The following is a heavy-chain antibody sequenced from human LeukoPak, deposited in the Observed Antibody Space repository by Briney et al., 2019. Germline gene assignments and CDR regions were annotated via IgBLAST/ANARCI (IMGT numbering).Heavy chain of an antibody. CDR3: AREDSSGPQYQTDAFDI. CDR2: INHSGST. Sequence: SETLSLTCPVYGGSFSGYYWSWIRQPPGKGLEWIGEINHSGSTNYNPSLKSRVTISVDTSKNQFSLKLSSVTAADTAVYYCAREDSSGPQYQTDAFDIWGQGTMVTVSS. CDR1: GGSFSGYY. J-gene: IGHJ3*02. V-gene: IGHV4-34*01. D-gene: IGHD6-19*01.